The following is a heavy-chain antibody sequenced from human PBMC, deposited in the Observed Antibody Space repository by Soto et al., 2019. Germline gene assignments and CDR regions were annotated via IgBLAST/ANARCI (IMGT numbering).Heavy chain of an antibody. CDR3: ARDLKIPELVLWSDYYYGMDV. J-gene: IGHJ6*02. CDR2: ISYDGSNK. CDR1: GFTFSSYA. V-gene: IGHV3-30-3*01. Sequence: GSLRLSCAASGFTFSSYAMHWVRQAPGKGLEWVAVISYDGSNKYYADSVKGRFTISRDNSKNTLYLQMNSLRAEDTAVYYCARDLKIPELVLWSDYYYGMDVWGQGTTVTVSS. D-gene: IGHD3-3*01.